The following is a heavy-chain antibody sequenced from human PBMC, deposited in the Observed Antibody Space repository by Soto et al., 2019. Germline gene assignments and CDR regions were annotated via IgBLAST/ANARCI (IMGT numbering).Heavy chain of an antibody. CDR1: CGSISSGGYF. CDR2: IYYSGST. J-gene: IGHJ4*02. D-gene: IGHD1-26*01. CDR3: ATFRGSYYFDS. Sequence: SETLSLTCTVSCGSISSGGYFWTWIRQHPGKGLEWIGYIYYSGSTYYNPSLKSRVTISLDTSKNQFSLRLSSVTAADTAVYYCATFRGSYYFDSWGQGTLVTVSS. V-gene: IGHV4-31*03.